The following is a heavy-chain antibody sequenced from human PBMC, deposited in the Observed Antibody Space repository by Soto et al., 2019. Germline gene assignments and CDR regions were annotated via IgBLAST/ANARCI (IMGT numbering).Heavy chain of an antibody. D-gene: IGHD4-17*01. J-gene: IGHJ4*02. Sequence: EVRLVESGGGLVQPGGSLRLSCAASGVTVGNNYMSWVRQAPGKGLXWVSVXYXXXXXXXADSXXGRFTMSXDXTKXTXXXXXXXXXXXXXXXXXXXXNVPVTALGYWGQGSLVTVSS. V-gene: IGHV3-66*01. CDR2: XYXXXXX. CDR1: GVTVGNNY. CDR3: XXNVPVTALGY.